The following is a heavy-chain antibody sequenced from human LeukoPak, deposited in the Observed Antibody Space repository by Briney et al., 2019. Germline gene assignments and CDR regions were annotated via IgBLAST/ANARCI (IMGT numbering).Heavy chain of an antibody. CDR1: GYTFSSYD. Sequence: PRASVKVSCKASGYTFSSYDINWVRQATGQGPEWMGWMNPNSGNTGYAQNFQGRVTITRDTSASTAYMELSSLRSEDTAVYYCARVGIRGYSYDNWFDPWGQGTLVTVSS. D-gene: IGHD5-18*01. CDR2: MNPNSGNT. J-gene: IGHJ5*02. CDR3: ARVGIRGYSYDNWFDP. V-gene: IGHV1-8*01.